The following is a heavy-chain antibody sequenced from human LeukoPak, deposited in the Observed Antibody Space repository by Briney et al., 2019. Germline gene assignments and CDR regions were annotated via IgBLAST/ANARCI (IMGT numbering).Heavy chain of an antibody. V-gene: IGHV4-38-2*01. Sequence: PSETLSLTCAVSGYSISSGYYWGWIRPPPGKGLEWIGSIYHSGSTYYNPSLKSRVTISVDTSKNQFSLKLSSVTAADTAVYYCAGLRLPYYYGMDVWGKGTTVTVSS. CDR1: GYSISSGYY. D-gene: IGHD5-12*01. CDR3: AGLRLPYYYGMDV. J-gene: IGHJ6*04. CDR2: IYHSGST.